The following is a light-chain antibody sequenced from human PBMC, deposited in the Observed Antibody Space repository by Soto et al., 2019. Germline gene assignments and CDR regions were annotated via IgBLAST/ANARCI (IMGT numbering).Light chain of an antibody. Sequence: EIVLTQSPGTLSLSPGERATLSCRASQSVSSNFLAWYQQKPGQAPRLLIYGASRRATGIPDWFSGSGSGTDFTLTISRLESEDFALYYCQHYGSSPSTFGQGTRLEIK. CDR2: GAS. CDR3: QHYGSSPST. V-gene: IGKV3-20*01. J-gene: IGKJ5*01. CDR1: QSVSSNF.